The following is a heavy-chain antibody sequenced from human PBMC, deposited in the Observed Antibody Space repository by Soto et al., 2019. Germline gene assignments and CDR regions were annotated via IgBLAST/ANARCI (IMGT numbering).Heavy chain of an antibody. CDR2: IYYTGST. Sequence: PSETLSLTCTVSGGSISSSSYYWGWIRQPPGKGLEWIGSIYYTGSTYYNPSLKSRVTISVDTSNNQFSLKLSSVTAADTAVYFCARHTSYYDFWSGPSWLDPWGQGTLVTVSS. D-gene: IGHD3-3*01. CDR3: ARHTSYYDFWSGPSWLDP. V-gene: IGHV4-39*01. CDR1: GGSISSSSYY. J-gene: IGHJ5*02.